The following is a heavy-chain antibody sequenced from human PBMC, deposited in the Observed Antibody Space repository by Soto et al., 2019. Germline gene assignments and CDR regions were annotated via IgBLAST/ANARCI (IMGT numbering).Heavy chain of an antibody. Sequence: ASVKVSCKASGYTFTKYYIHWVRQAPGQGLEWMGIINPSDGSTSHAQEFQGRVTMARDTSTNTVYMELSNLRSEDTAVYYCARASYGSLPLIDYWGQGTLVTVSS. CDR2: INPSDGST. D-gene: IGHD3-10*01. V-gene: IGHV1-46*01. J-gene: IGHJ4*02. CDR1: GYTFTKYY. CDR3: ARASYGSLPLIDY.